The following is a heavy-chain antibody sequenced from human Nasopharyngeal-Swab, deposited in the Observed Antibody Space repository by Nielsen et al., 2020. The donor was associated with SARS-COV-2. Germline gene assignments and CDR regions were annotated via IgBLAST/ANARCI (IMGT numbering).Heavy chain of an antibody. CDR3: SRAREIYYYDSSGYYFDS. D-gene: IGHD3-22*01. Sequence: SWVRQPPGKGLEWVGLIRSRAYGGTTKYAASVNGRFSISRDDSKSIAYLQMNSLKTEDTAVYYCSRAREIYYYDSSGYYFDSWGHGTLVTVSS. CDR2: IRSRAYGGTT. V-gene: IGHV3-49*02. J-gene: IGHJ4*01.